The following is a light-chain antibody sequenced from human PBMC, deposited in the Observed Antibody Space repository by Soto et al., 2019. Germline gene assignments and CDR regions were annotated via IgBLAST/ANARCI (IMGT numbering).Light chain of an antibody. V-gene: IGKV1-12*01. J-gene: IGKJ2*01. CDR2: AAS. CDR3: QQTNSFPYT. CDR1: QGISSW. Sequence: DIQMTQSPSSVSASVGDRVTITCRASQGISSWLAWYQQKPGIAPKLLIYAASSLQSGVPSRFSGYGSGTYFTLIISSLHPEDFATYFCQQTNSFPYTFGQGTKVEIK.